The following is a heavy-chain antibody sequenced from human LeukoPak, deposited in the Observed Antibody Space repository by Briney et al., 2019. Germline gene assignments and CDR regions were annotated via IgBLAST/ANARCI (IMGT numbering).Heavy chain of an antibody. D-gene: IGHD1-1*01. Sequence: GGSLRLPCAASRLTFSDYSINWVRQAPGKGLDWVSSISRRSRHVFYGGSVKGRFNFYRDNAKNSLFRQMNSPSAEDMAVYYCVRDFMGMGGTTAYLHHWGQGTPVTVSS. CDR3: VRDFMGMGGTTAYLHH. J-gene: IGHJ1*01. V-gene: IGHV3-21*01. CDR2: ISRRSRHV. CDR1: RLTFSDYS.